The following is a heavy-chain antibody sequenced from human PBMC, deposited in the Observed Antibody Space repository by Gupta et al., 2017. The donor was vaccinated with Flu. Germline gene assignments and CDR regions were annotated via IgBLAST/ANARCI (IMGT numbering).Heavy chain of an antibody. CDR2: IFSNDEK. CDR3: ARIVVDYDILTADYYGMDV. Sequence: VSWIRQPPGKALEWLAHIFSNDEKSYSTSLKSRLTISKDTSKSQVVLTMTNMDPVDTATYYCARIVVDYDILTADYYGMDVWGQGTTVTVSS. V-gene: IGHV2-26*01. D-gene: IGHD3-9*01. J-gene: IGHJ6*02.